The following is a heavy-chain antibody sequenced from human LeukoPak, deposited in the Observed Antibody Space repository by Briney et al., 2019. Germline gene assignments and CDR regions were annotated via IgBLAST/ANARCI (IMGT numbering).Heavy chain of an antibody. Sequence: PGGSLRLSCAASGFTFSSYAMSWVRQAPGKGLEWVSAISGSGGSTYYADSVKGRFTISRDNSKNTLYLQMNSLRAEDTAVYYCAKVRIAVAGSFAEYFQHWGQGTLVTVSS. D-gene: IGHD6-19*01. CDR3: AKVRIAVAGSFAEYFQH. J-gene: IGHJ1*01. CDR2: ISGSGGST. V-gene: IGHV3-23*01. CDR1: GFTFSSYA.